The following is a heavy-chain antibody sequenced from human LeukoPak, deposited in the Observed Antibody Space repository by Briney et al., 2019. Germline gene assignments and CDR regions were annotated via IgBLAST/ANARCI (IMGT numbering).Heavy chain of an antibody. CDR1: GFSFSDYD. CDR3: GRAFPPLRTASAGDL. J-gene: IGHJ4*02. CDR2: ICGRQSHV. D-gene: IGHD3-16*01. V-gene: IGHV3-21*01. Sequence: GGSLRLSCSASGFSFSDYDMKWFRQAGGKGVAWISSICGRQSHVYYGDLVKGRFSISRDNAMNSVFLQMNSLGVDDTAVYYCGRAFPPLRTASAGDLWGQGTLVTVSS.